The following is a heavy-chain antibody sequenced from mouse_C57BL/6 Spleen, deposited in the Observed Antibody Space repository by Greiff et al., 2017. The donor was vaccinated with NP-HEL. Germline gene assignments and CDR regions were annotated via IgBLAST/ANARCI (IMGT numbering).Heavy chain of an antibody. CDR3: ARDLLLRYWYFDV. CDR2: ISYDGSN. J-gene: IGHJ1*03. Sequence: EVKLEESGPGLVKPSQSLSLTCSVTGYSITSGYYWNWIRQFPGNKLEWMGYISYDGSNNYNPSLKNRISITRDTSKNQFFLKLNSVTTEDTATYYCARDLLLRYWYFDVWGTGTTVTVSS. D-gene: IGHD1-1*01. V-gene: IGHV3-6*01. CDR1: GYSITSGYY.